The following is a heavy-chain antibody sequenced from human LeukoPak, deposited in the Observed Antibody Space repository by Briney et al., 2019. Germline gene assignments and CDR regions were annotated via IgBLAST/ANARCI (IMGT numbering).Heavy chain of an antibody. CDR2: IYPGDSDT. D-gene: IGHD3-10*01. Sequence: GESLKISCKGSGYSFTSYWIGWVRQLPGKGLGWMGIIYPGDSDTRYSPSFQGQVTISADESISTAYLQWSSLKASDTAMYYCARLVAPLNYYGSGSYLNWFDPWGQGTLVTVSS. V-gene: IGHV5-51*01. CDR1: GYSFTSYW. J-gene: IGHJ5*02. CDR3: ARLVAPLNYYGSGSYLNWFDP.